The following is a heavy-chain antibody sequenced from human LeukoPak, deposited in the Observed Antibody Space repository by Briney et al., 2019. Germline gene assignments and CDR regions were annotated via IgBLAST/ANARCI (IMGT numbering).Heavy chain of an antibody. CDR1: GYTFINYG. D-gene: IGHD5-12*01. V-gene: IGHV1-18*04. J-gene: IGHJ2*01. CDR2: ISAYNGNT. CDR3: ARVSTNSRVAGYDPQWYFDL. Sequence: ASVKVSCKASGYTFINYGFSWVRQAPGQGLEWMGWISAYNGNTNYLQKFQGRVTMTTDTSTNTVYMELRSLRSDDTAVYYGARVSTNSRVAGYDPQWYFDLWGRGTPVTVSP.